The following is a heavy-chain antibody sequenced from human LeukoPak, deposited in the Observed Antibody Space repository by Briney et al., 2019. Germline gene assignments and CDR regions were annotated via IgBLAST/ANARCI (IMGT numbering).Heavy chain of an antibody. V-gene: IGHV3-23*01. CDR2: ISGSGST. D-gene: IGHD6-6*01. CDR1: GFTFSSYA. Sequence: PGGSLRLSCAASGFTFSSYAMSWVRQAPGKGLEWVSAISGSGSTYYADSVKGRFTISRDNSKNTLYLQMNSLRAEDTVVYYCAKGSIAARLDYYYYYGMDVWGQGTTVTVSS. CDR3: AKGSIAARLDYYYYYGMDV. J-gene: IGHJ6*02.